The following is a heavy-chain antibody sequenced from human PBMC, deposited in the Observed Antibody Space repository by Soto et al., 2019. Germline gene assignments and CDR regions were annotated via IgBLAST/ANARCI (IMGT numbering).Heavy chain of an antibody. CDR1: VYTVTELD. CDR2: FDPEDGET. Sequence: ASMQVSWEVSVYTVTELDMGCVRQAPGKGLEWMGGFDPEDGETIYAQKFQGRVTMTEDTSTDTAYMELSSLRSEDTAVYYCATVPRGILYYYGMDVWGQGNKVT. V-gene: IGHV1-24*01. CDR3: ATVPRGILYYYGMDV. D-gene: IGHD3-10*01. J-gene: IGHJ6*02.